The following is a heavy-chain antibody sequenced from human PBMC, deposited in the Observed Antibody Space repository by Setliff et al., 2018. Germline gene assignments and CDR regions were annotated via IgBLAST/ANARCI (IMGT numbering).Heavy chain of an antibody. CDR2: IRYDGTTE. CDR3: TRDLSPYDSSGYYDAFDM. D-gene: IGHD3-22*01. Sequence: GGSLRLSCAASGFSFGGHDMHWVRQAPGKGLEWVAFIRYDGTTESYADSVKGRFTISRDNARNSLYLQMNSLRAEDTAVYYCTRDLSPYDSSGYYDAFDMWGQGTMVTVSS. CDR1: GFSFGGHD. J-gene: IGHJ3*02. V-gene: IGHV3-30*02.